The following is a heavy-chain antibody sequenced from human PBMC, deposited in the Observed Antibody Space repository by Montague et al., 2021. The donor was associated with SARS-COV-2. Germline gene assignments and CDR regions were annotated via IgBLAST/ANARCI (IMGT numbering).Heavy chain of an antibody. CDR3: AREGLSGSCYGFLDY. V-gene: IGHV3-30-3*01. CDR2: ISYDGSNK. CDR1: GITFGSYA. J-gene: IGHJ4*02. D-gene: IGHD3-10*01. Sequence: RSLSLAASGITFGSYAVHWVRQAPGKGLEWVSVISYDGSNKYYADPVKGRFTISRDNSKNTLYLQMNSLRAEDTAVYYCAREGLSGSCYGFLDYWGQGTLVTVSS.